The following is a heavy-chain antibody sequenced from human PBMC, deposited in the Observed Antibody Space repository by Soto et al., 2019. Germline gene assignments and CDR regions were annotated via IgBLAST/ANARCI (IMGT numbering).Heavy chain of an antibody. CDR1: GGSFSGYY. CDR3: ARWGSGSYYFDY. J-gene: IGHJ4*02. D-gene: IGHD6-19*01. CDR2: INHSGST. Sequence: QVQLQQWGAGLLKPSETLSLTCAVYGGSFSGYYWSWIRQPPGKGLEWIGEINHSGSTNYNPSLKSRVTISVDTSKNQFSLKRSSVTAADTAVYYCARWGSGSYYFDYWGQGTLVTVSS. V-gene: IGHV4-34*01.